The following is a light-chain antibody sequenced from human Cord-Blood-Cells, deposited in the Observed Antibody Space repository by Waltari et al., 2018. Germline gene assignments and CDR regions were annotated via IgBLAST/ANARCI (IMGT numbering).Light chain of an antibody. CDR1: QSVLYSSNNKNY. V-gene: IGKV4-1*01. J-gene: IGKJ2*01. CDR3: QQYYSTPYT. Sequence: DIVMTQSPDSLAVSLGERATINCKSSQSVLYSSNNKNYLAWYQQKPGQPPKLLIYWASTRESVVPDRFSGSRSGTDFTLTISSLQAEDVAVYYCQQYYSTPYTFGQGTKLEIK. CDR2: WAS.